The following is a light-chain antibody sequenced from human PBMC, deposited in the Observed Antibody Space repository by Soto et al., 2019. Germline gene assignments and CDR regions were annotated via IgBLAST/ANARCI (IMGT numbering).Light chain of an antibody. CDR2: EVS. Sequence: QSALTQPPSASGSPGQSVTISCTGTSSDVGGYNYVSWYQQHPGKAPKLMIYEVSKRPSGVPDRFSGSKSGNTPSLTVSGLQAEDEADYYCSSYVGSNSVIFGGGTKLTVL. CDR3: SSYVGSNSVI. CDR1: SSDVGGYNY. J-gene: IGLJ2*01. V-gene: IGLV2-8*01.